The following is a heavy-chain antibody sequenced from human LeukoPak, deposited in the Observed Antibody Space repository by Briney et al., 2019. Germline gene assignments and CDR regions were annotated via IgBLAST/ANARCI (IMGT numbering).Heavy chain of an antibody. D-gene: IGHD3-22*01. CDR3: AKRSGYAGQSRRDRLDP. Sequence: SGGSLRLSCAVSGVTFSSYAMSWVRQAPGKGLEWVSASSGSGGNTYYADSVQGRFTISRDNSRNTLYLQMNSLRAEDTAVYYCAKRSGYAGQSRRDRLDPWGQGALVTVSS. J-gene: IGHJ5*02. CDR2: SSGSGGNT. V-gene: IGHV3-23*01. CDR1: GVTFSSYA.